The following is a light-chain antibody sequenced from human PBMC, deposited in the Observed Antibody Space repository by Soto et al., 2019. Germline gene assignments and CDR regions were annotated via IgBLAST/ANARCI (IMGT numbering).Light chain of an antibody. J-gene: IGLJ2*01. Sequence: QSALTQPPSASGSLGQSVTISCTGTSSDVGGYNYVSWHQQHPGKAPKVLIYEVTKRPPGVPDRFSGPKSGNSASLTVSGLQAEDDADYYCSSFARGGHPFLLGGGTKLTVL. CDR3: SSFARGGHPFL. CDR1: SSDVGGYNY. CDR2: EVT. V-gene: IGLV2-8*01.